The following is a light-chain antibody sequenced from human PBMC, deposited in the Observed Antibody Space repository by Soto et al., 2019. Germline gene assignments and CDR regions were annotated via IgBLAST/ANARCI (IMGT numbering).Light chain of an antibody. CDR1: QSVSSY. J-gene: IGKJ4*01. V-gene: IGKV3-11*01. CDR2: DAS. Sequence: EIVLTQSPATLSLSPGEIDTVSCSASQSVSSYLAWYQHKPGQPPRLLIYDASNRATGIPARFSGSGSGTDFTLTISSLEPEDFAVYYCQQRSNWPPLTFGGGTKVEIK. CDR3: QQRSNWPPLT.